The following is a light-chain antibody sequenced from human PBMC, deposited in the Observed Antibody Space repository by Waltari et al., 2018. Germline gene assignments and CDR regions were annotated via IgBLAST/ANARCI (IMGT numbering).Light chain of an antibody. CDR3: QQSYSFEFT. J-gene: IGKJ3*01. Sequence: DIQMTQSPSSLSASVGDRVTITCRASQSISSYLNWYQQKPGKAPKLLIYAASSLQSGVPSRFSGSGSGTDFTLTISSLQPEDFATYYCQQSYSFEFTFGPGTKVDIK. CDR1: QSISSY. V-gene: IGKV1-39*01. CDR2: AAS.